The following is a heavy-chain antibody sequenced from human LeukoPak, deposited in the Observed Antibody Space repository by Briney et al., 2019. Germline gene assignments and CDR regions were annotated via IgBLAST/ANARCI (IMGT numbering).Heavy chain of an antibody. J-gene: IGHJ5*02. CDR2: IIPILGIA. D-gene: IGHD2-21*01. V-gene: IGHV1-69*04. CDR1: GGTFSSYT. CDR3: AREGDIVVVSPTNWFDP. Sequence: GASVKVSCKASGGTFSSYTMSWVRQAPGQGLEWMGRIIPILGIANYAQKFQGRVTITADKSKSTAYMELSSLRSEDTAVYYCAREGDIVVVSPTNWFDPWGQGTLVTVSS.